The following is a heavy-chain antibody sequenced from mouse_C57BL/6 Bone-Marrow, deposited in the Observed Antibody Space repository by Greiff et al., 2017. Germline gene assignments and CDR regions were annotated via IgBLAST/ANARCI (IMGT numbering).Heavy chain of an antibody. J-gene: IGHJ3*01. V-gene: IGHV1-54*01. CDR2: INPGSGGT. Sequence: QVQLQQSGAELVRPGTSVKVSCKASGYAFTNYLIEWVKQRPGQGLEWIGVINPGSGGTNYTEKFKGKATLTADKYSSTAYMQLSSLTSEDSAVYFCARAKNWDTWFAYWGQGTLVTVSA. CDR3: ARAKNWDTWFAY. CDR1: GYAFTNYL. D-gene: IGHD4-1*01.